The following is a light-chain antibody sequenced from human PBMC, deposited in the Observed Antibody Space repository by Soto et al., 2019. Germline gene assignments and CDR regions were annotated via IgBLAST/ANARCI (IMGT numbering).Light chain of an antibody. CDR3: QQFGDSPPT. Sequence: EIVLTQSPGTLSLSPGDRATLSCRASQRLSVSYMAWYQQRPGQAPSLLIYGTSTRAAGVPDRFSCSGSGTYCTLAISRLEPEDFAVSYCQQFGDSPPTFGQGNTVEI. V-gene: IGKV3-20*01. CDR1: QRLSVSY. J-gene: IGKJ1*01. CDR2: GTS.